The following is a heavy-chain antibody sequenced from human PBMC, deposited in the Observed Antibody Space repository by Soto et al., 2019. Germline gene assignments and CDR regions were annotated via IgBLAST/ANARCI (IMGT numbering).Heavy chain of an antibody. CDR3: ARRYGASFDY. CDR2: IYYSGST. V-gene: IGHV4-59*01. J-gene: IGHJ4*02. CDR1: GGSISSYY. Sequence: QVQLQESGPGLVKPSETLSLTCTVSGGSISSYYWSWIRQPPGKGLECIGYIYYSGSTNYNPSLNSRVTISVDTSKNQFSLKLSSVTAADTAVYYCARRYGASFDYWGQGTLVTVSS. D-gene: IGHD4-17*01.